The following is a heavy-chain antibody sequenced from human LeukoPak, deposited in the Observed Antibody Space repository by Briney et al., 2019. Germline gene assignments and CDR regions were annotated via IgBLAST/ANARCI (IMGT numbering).Heavy chain of an antibody. D-gene: IGHD3-10*01. Sequence: SETLSLTCTVSGGSISSYYWSWIRQPPGKGLEWIGYIYYSGSTDYNPSLKSRVTISLDTSKNQFSLKLSSVTAADTAVYYCAKAFSYYNSGTLDYWGREPWSPSPQ. V-gene: IGHV4-59*01. CDR2: IYYSGST. CDR1: GGSISSYY. J-gene: IGHJ4*02. CDR3: AKAFSYYNSGTLDY.